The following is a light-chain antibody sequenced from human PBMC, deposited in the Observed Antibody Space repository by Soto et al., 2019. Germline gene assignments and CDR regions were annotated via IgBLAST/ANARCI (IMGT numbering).Light chain of an antibody. V-gene: IGLV2-18*01. CDR2: EAS. CDR1: STDFVSYNR. Sequence: ALTQPPSVSGSPGQSVTISCTGTSTDFVSYNRVSWYQQPPGTAPKLIIYEASNRPSGVPDRFSGSKSGNTASLTISGLQAADEADYYCTLYASENTYVFGTGTKVTVL. J-gene: IGLJ1*01. CDR3: TLYASENTYV.